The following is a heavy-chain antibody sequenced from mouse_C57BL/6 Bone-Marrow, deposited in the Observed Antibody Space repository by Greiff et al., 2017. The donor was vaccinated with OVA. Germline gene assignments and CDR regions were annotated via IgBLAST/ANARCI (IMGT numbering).Heavy chain of an antibody. D-gene: IGHD3-1*01. V-gene: IGHV1-64*01. CDR3: ARKGGSWFAY. Sequence: VLLPQPGAELVKPGASVKLSCKASGYTFTSYWMHWLKQSPGQGLECIGMIHPNSGSSNYNEKVTIKATLPVDKASSTDYMQLSSLTSEDSAVYYCARKGGSWFAYWGQGTLVTVSA. J-gene: IGHJ3*01. CDR2: IHPNSGSS. CDR1: GYTFTSYW.